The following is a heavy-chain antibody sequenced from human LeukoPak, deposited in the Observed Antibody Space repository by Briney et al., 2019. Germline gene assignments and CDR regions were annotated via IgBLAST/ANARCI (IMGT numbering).Heavy chain of an antibody. D-gene: IGHD3-10*01. CDR1: GFTFSSYA. CDR3: VKVGVLWFGELSYFDY. Sequence: GGSLRLSCSASGFTFSSYAMHWVRQAPGKGLEYVSAISSNGGSTYYADSVRGRFTISRDNSKNTLYLQMSSLRAEDTAVYYCVKVGVLWFGELSYFDYWGQGTLVTVSS. V-gene: IGHV3-64D*06. CDR2: ISSNGGST. J-gene: IGHJ4*02.